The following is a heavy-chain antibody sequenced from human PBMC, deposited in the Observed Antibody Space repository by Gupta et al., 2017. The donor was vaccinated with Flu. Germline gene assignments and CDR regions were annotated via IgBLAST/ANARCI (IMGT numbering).Heavy chain of an antibody. Sequence: QVQLQQWGAGLLKPSETLSLTCAVYGGSFSGYYWSWIRQPPGKGLEWIGEINHSGSTNYNPSLKSRVTISVDTSKNQFSLKLSSVTAADTAVYYCARGPPDAFDIWGQGTMVTVSS. CDR2: INHSGST. J-gene: IGHJ3*02. V-gene: IGHV4-34*01. CDR1: GGSFSGYY. CDR3: ARGPPDAFDI.